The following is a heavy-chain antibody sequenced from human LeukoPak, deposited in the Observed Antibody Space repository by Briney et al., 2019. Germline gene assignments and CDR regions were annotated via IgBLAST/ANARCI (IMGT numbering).Heavy chain of an antibody. CDR2: ISSSGSTI. CDR1: GFTFSDYY. V-gene: IGHV3-11*01. Sequence: GGSLRLSCAASGFTFSDYYMSWIRQAPGKGLEWVSYISSSGSTIYYADSVKGRFTISRDNAKNSLYLQMNSLRAEDTAVYYCARQIVEMATPFPGFDYWGQGTLVTVSS. CDR3: ARQIVEMATPFPGFDY. D-gene: IGHD5-24*01. J-gene: IGHJ4*02.